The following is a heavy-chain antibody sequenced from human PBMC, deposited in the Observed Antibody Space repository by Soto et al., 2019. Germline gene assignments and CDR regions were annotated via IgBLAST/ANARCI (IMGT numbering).Heavy chain of an antibody. J-gene: IGHJ3*02. CDR1: GGTFSSYA. CDR2: IIPIFGTA. CDR3: ARGDYYYDSSGYYHDAFDI. V-gene: IGHV1-69*13. D-gene: IGHD3-22*01. Sequence: SVKVSCKASGGTFSSYAISWVRQAPGQGLEWMGGIIPIFGTANYAQKFQGRVTITADESTSTAYMELSSLRSEDTAVYYCARGDYYYDSSGYYHDAFDIWGQGTMVTVSS.